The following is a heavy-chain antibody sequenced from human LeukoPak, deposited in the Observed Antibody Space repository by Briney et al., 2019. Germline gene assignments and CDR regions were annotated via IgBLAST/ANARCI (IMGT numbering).Heavy chain of an antibody. Sequence: SETLSLTCSVSGASISSSSYYWGWIRQPPGKGLEWIGTIYYRGSTYYNPSLKSRVTMSVDTSKNQFSLKLSSVTAADTAVYYCARDRITFGGVIAADWYFDLWGRGTLVTVSS. D-gene: IGHD3-16*02. CDR3: ARDRITFGGVIAADWYFDL. CDR2: IYYRGST. CDR1: GASISSSSYY. J-gene: IGHJ2*01. V-gene: IGHV4-39*07.